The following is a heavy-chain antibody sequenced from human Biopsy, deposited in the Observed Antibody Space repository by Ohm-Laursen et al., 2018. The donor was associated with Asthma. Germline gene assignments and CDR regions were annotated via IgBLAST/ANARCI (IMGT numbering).Heavy chain of an antibody. Sequence: SVKVSCKASGYTFSNYAINWVRQAAGQGLEWMGWMNPNSGNTGYAQKFHGRVTMTRDTSTSTVYMELSSLRSEDTAVYYCVRDKVVVVPGSKGPTDWFDPWGQGTLVTVSS. D-gene: IGHD2-15*01. CDR3: VRDKVVVVPGSKGPTDWFDP. CDR2: MNPNSGNT. V-gene: IGHV1-8*02. J-gene: IGHJ5*02. CDR1: GYTFSNYA.